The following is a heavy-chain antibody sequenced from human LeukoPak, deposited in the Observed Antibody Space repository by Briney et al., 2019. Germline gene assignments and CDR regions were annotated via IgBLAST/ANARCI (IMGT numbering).Heavy chain of an antibody. CDR3: AKTSGSYFAGFDC. CDR1: GFTFSNYA. CDR2: ISGNGGST. V-gene: IGHV3-23*01. D-gene: IGHD3-22*01. J-gene: IGHJ4*02. Sequence: GGSLRLSYTTSGFTFSNYAMTWVRQAPGKGLEWVSGISGNGGSTYYADSVKGRFTISRDYSKNSRHLQMNSLRAEDTAVYYCAKTSGSYFAGFDCWGQGTLVTVSS.